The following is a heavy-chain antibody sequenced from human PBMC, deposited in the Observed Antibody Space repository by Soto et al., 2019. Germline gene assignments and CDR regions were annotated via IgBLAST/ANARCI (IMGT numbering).Heavy chain of an antibody. CDR3: AKDRAGYSRGMDV. CDR1: GFTISGYG. J-gene: IGHJ6*02. Sequence: GGSLRLSCAVSGFTISGYGMHWVRQAPGKGLEWVALISYDGSHKYYSDSVKGRVTISRDSSKNTLYLQMDSLRAEDTAVYYCAKDRAGYSRGMDVWGQGTTVNVSS. CDR2: ISYDGSHK. V-gene: IGHV3-30*18. D-gene: IGHD6-13*01.